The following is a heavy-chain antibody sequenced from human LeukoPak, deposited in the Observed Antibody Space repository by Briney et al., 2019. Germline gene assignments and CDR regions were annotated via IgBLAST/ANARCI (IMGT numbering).Heavy chain of an antibody. J-gene: IGHJ4*02. CDR2: IYSGGGT. Sequence: AGGSLRLSCAASGFTVSSNYMSWVRQAPGKGLEWVSIIYSGGGTFYADSVKGRFTFSRDNSKNTLYLQMNNLRAEDTAVNYCASVTLSGGPVAAYFDYWGQGTLVTVSS. V-gene: IGHV3-53*01. D-gene: IGHD6-19*01. CDR1: GFTVSSNY. CDR3: ASVTLSGGPVAAYFDY.